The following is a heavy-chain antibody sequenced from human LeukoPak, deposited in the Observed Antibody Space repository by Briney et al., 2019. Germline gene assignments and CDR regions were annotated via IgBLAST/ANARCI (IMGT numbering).Heavy chain of an antibody. J-gene: IGHJ4*02. CDR2: INPNSGGT. V-gene: IGHV1-2*02. CDR3: ARAPPHYYGSGSYLWYFDY. CDR1: GYTFTGYY. Sequence: GASVKVSCKASGYTFTGYYMHWVRQAPGQGLEWMGWINPNSGGTNYAQKFQGRITMTRDTSISTAYMELSRLRSDDTAVYYCARAPPHYYGSGSYLWYFDYWGQGTLVTVSS. D-gene: IGHD3-10*01.